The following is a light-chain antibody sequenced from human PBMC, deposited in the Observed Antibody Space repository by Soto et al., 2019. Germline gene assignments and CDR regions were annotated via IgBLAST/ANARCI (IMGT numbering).Light chain of an antibody. Sequence: DIQMTQSPSTLSASVGGRVTITCRASQSISSWLAWYQQKPGRAPKLLIYDSSSLESGVPSRFSGSGSGTEFTLTISGLQPGDSATYYCQQYNSYSPTFGQGTKVDI. CDR1: QSISSW. V-gene: IGKV1-5*01. CDR2: DSS. J-gene: IGKJ1*01. CDR3: QQYNSYSPT.